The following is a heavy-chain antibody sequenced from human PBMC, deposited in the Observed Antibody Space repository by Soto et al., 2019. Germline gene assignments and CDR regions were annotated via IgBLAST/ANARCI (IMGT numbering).Heavy chain of an antibody. V-gene: IGHV4-39*01. J-gene: IGHJ4*02. CDR3: ARQTLLLCSLN. CDR2: IYYSGST. Sequence: SETLSLTCTVSGGSISSSSYYWGWIRQPPGKGLEWIGSIYYSGSTYYNPSLKSRVTISVDTSKNQFSLKLSSVTAADTAVYYCARQTLLLCSLNWGQGTLVTVS. D-gene: IGHD3-10*02. CDR1: GGSISSSSYY.